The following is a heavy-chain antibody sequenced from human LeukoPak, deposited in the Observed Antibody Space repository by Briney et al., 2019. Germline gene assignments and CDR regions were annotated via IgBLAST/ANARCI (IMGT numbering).Heavy chain of an antibody. CDR2: IYTSGST. CDR3: ARGPPPDFDC. Sequence: SETLSLTCSVSGGSISSYYWSWIRQPAGKGLEWIGRIYTSGSTNYNPSLKSRVTMSVDTSKNHFSLKLNSVTAADTVVYYCARGPPPDFDCWGQGTLVTVSS. V-gene: IGHV4-4*07. J-gene: IGHJ4*02. CDR1: GGSISSYY.